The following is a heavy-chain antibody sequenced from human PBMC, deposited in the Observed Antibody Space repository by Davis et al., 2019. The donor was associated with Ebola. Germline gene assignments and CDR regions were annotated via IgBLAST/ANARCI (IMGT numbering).Heavy chain of an antibody. Sequence: ASVKVSCKASGYTFTSYAMHWVRQAPGQRLEWMGWINAGNGNTKYSQKFQGRVTITRDTSASTTYMELSSLRSEDTAVYYCASLELRGRYYGMDVWGQGTTVTVSS. J-gene: IGHJ6*02. CDR2: INAGNGNT. D-gene: IGHD1-7*01. V-gene: IGHV1-3*01. CDR3: ASLELRGRYYGMDV. CDR1: GYTFTSYA.